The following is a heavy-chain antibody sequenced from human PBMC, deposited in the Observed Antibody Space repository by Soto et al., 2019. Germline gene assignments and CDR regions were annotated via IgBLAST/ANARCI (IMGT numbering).Heavy chain of an antibody. V-gene: IGHV4-31*02. J-gene: IGHJ4*02. D-gene: IGHD5-18*01. Sequence: SETLSLTCTVSGGSISSGGYYWSWIRQHPGKGLEWIGYIYYSGSTYYNPSLKSRVTISVDTSKNQFSLKLSSVTAADTAVYYCARDGAGYTAPDYWGQGTLVTVSS. CDR3: ARDGAGYTAPDY. CDR1: GGSISSGGYY. CDR2: IYYSGST.